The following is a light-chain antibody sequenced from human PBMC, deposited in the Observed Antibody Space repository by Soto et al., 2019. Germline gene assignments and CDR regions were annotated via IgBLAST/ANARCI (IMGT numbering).Light chain of an antibody. CDR3: QQRSSWPLT. Sequence: VLTQSPGSLSLSPGERATLSCRASQSVSNRYLAWYQQKPGQAPRLLIYDASNRATGIPARFSGSGSGTDFTLTISSLEAEDFAVYFCQQRSSWPLTFGGGTKVDIK. V-gene: IGKV3D-20*02. CDR1: QSVSNRY. CDR2: DAS. J-gene: IGKJ4*01.